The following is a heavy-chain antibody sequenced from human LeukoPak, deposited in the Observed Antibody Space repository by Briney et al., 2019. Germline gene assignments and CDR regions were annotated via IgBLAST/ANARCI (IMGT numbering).Heavy chain of an antibody. J-gene: IGHJ3*02. CDR2: ISGSGGST. CDR3: AEDIARGYYAFDI. CDR1: GFTFSSYA. D-gene: IGHD3-22*01. V-gene: IGHV3-23*01. Sequence: QPGGSLRLSCAASGFTFSSYAMSWVRQAPGKGLEWVSAISGSGGSTYYADSVKGRFTISRDNSKNTLYLQMNSLRAEDTAVYYCAEDIARGYYAFDIWGQGTMVTVSS.